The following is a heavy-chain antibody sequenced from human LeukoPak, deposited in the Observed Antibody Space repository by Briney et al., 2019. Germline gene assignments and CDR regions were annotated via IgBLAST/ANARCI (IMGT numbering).Heavy chain of an antibody. J-gene: IGHJ4*02. D-gene: IGHD5-24*01. CDR3: ARDRPLQGLDY. V-gene: IGHV3-30-3*01. Sequence: GGSLRLSCAASGFTFSSYAMHWVRQAPGKGLEWVAVISYDGSNKYYADSVKGQFTISRDNSKNTLYLQMNSLRAEDTAVYYCARDRPLQGLDYWGQGTLVTVSS. CDR1: GFTFSSYA. CDR2: ISYDGSNK.